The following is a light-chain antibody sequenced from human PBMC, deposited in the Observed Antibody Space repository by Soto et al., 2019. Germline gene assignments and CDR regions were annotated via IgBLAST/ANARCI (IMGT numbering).Light chain of an antibody. CDR2: AAS. V-gene: IGKV1-39*01. CDR3: QQSNSAPPWT. CDR1: QSISTY. Sequence: DIQMTQSPSSLSASVGDRVTISCRASQSISTYLNWYQQKPGKAPRLLIYAASSVQTGVPPRFSGSGSGTDFALTISSLRPEDIATYLCQQSNSAPPWTFGQGTKVEIK. J-gene: IGKJ1*01.